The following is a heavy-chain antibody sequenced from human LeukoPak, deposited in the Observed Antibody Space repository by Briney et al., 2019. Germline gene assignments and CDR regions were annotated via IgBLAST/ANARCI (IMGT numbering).Heavy chain of an antibody. CDR1: GFTFSSYA. CDR2: ILYDESNK. CDR3: ARDPHIVVVTATSLGYFDL. J-gene: IGHJ2*01. D-gene: IGHD2-21*02. V-gene: IGHV3-30*04. Sequence: GGSLRLSCAASGFTFSSYAMHWVRQAPGKGLEWVAVILYDESNKYYPASVKSRFTISRDNSKNTLYLQMNSLRAEDTAVYYCARDPHIVVVTATSLGYFDLWGRGTLVTVSS.